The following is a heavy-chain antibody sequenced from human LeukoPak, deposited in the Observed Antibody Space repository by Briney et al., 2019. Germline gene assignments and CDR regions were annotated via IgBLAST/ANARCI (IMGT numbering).Heavy chain of an antibody. D-gene: IGHD3-10*01. CDR3: ARDVGDWFDP. CDR1: GGSISSYY. CDR2: IYHSGST. J-gene: IGHJ5*02. V-gene: IGHV4-59*12. Sequence: SETLSLTCTVSGGSISSYYWSWIRQPPGKGLEWIGYIYHSGSTYYNPSLKSRVTISVDRSKNQFSLKLSSVTAADTAVYYCARDVGDWFDPWGQGTLVTVSS.